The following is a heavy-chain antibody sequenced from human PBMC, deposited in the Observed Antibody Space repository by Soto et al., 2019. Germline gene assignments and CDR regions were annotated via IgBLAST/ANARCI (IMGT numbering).Heavy chain of an antibody. CDR3: ARGWGRIFDY. V-gene: IGHV4-59*12. J-gene: IGHJ4*02. D-gene: IGHD7-27*01. CDR1: GGSISSYY. CDR2: IYYSGST. Sequence: PSETLSLTCTVSGGSISSYYWSWIRQPPGRGLEWIGYIYYSGSTNYNPSPKSRVTISVDTSKNQFSLKLSSVTAADMAVYYCARGWGRIFDYWGQGTLVTVS.